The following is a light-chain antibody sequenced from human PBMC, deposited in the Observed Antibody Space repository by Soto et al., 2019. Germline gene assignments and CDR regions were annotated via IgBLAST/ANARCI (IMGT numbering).Light chain of an antibody. Sequence: DIQMTQSPSSLSASVGDRVTITCRASQGISNYLTWYQQKPGKVPKLLIYAASTLQSEVPSRFSGSGSGTDFTLTISSLQPEDVATYYCQKYNSPPYTFGPATKVDIK. CDR1: QGISNY. CDR2: AAS. CDR3: QKYNSPPYT. J-gene: IGKJ3*01. V-gene: IGKV1-27*01.